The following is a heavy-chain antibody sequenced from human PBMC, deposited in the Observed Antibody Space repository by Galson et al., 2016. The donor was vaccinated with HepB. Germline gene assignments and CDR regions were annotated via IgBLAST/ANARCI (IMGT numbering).Heavy chain of an antibody. D-gene: IGHD6-19*01. CDR1: GFTFNNYA. CDR3: ARVVPLYSGGWYVRGDGWFDP. CDR2: ISGGADGR. Sequence: SLRLSCATSGFTFNNYAMRWVRQAPGKGLEWVSAISGGADGRYYADSVEGRFTISRDNSNNILYLQMSSLRAEDTAVYYCARVVPLYSGGWYVRGDGWFDPWGQGTLVTVSS. V-gene: IGHV3-23*01. J-gene: IGHJ5*02.